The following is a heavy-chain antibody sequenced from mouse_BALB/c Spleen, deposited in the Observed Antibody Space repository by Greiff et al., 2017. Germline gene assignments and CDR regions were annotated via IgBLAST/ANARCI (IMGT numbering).Heavy chain of an antibody. CDR2: IRNKANGYTT. CDR1: GFTFTDYY. CDR3: ARSSRTAWYFDV. D-gene: IGHD1-2*01. V-gene: IGHV7-3*02. Sequence: EVHLVESGAGLVQPGGSLRLSCATSGFTFTDYYMSWVRQPPGKALEWLGFIRNKANGYTTEYSASVKGRFTISRDNSQSILYLQMNTLRAEDSATYYCARSSRTAWYFDVWGAGTTVTGSS. J-gene: IGHJ1*01.